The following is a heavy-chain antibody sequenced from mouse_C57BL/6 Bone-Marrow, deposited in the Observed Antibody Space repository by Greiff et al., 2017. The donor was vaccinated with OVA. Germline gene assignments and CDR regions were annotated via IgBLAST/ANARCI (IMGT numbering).Heavy chain of an antibody. CDR1: GYTFTSYG. D-gene: IGHD3-2*02. J-gene: IGHJ2*01. CDR3: ARSGFLLGFDY. Sequence: QVHVKQSGAELARPGASVKLSCKASGYTFTSYGISWVKQRTGQGLEWIGEIYPRSGNTYYNEKFKGKATLTADKSSSTAYMELRSLTSEDSAVYFCARSGFLLGFDYWGQGTTLTVSS. CDR2: IYPRSGNT. V-gene: IGHV1-81*01.